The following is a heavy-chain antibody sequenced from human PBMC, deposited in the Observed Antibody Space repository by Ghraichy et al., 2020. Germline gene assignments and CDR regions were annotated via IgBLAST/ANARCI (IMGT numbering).Heavy chain of an antibody. CDR2: INYRGTT. Sequence: SETLSLTCTVSGGSISDINFYWGWIRQPPGKGLEWIGAINYRGTTYYNPSLKSRLFMSVDTSKNQFSLKVTSVTATDTAVYYCARHSSSTDIDYWGQGTLVTVSS. CDR3: ARHSSSTDIDY. J-gene: IGHJ4*02. V-gene: IGHV4-39*01. D-gene: IGHD1-26*01. CDR1: GGSISDINFY.